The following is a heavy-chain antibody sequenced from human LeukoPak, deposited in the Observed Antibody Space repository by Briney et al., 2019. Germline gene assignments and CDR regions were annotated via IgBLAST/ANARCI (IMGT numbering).Heavy chain of an antibody. CDR3: ARLPSMVRGVIGFDY. CDR2: IYYSGST. J-gene: IGHJ4*02. CDR1: GGSISSYY. V-gene: IGHV4-59*01. D-gene: IGHD3-10*01. Sequence: PSETLSLTCTVSGGSISSYYWSWIRQPPGKGLEWIGYIYYSGSTNYNPSLKSRVTISVDTSKNQFSLKLSSVTAADTAMYYCARLPSMVRGVIGFDYWGQGTLVTVSS.